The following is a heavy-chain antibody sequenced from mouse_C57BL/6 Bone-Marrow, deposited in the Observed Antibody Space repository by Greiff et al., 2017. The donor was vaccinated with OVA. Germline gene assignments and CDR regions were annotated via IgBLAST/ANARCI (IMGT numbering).Heavy chain of an antibody. CDR3: AKEGIYYDYEDY. V-gene: IGHV1-55*01. CDR2: IYPGSGST. J-gene: IGHJ2*01. Sequence: VQLQRPGAELVKPGASVKMSCKASGYTFTSYWITWVKQRPGQGLEWIGDIYPGSGSTNSNEKFKSKATLTVDTSSSTAYMQLSSLTSEEYAVYYCAKEGIYYDYEDYWGQGTTLTVSS. D-gene: IGHD2-4*01. CDR1: GYTFTSYW.